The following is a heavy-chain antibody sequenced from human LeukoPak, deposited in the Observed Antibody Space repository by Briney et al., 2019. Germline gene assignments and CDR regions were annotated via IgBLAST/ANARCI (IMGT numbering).Heavy chain of an antibody. CDR3: ARHGATPRGTAMSPSGYYYYMDV. CDR2: IYYSGST. CDR1: GGSISSSSYY. V-gene: IGHV4-39*01. J-gene: IGHJ6*03. D-gene: IGHD5-18*01. Sequence: PSETLSLTCTVSGGSISSSSYYWGWIRQPPGKGLEWIGSIYYSGSTYYNPSLKSRVTISVDTSKNQFSLKLSSVTAADTAVYYCARHGATPRGTAMSPSGYYYYMDVWGKGTTVTVSS.